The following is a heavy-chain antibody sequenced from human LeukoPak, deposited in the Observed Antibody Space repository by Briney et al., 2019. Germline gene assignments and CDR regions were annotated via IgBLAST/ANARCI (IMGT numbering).Heavy chain of an antibody. CDR3: AKAGIAAAGTGYYYYYMDV. V-gene: IGHV3-23*01. D-gene: IGHD6-13*01. J-gene: IGHJ6*03. CDR2: ISGSGGST. Sequence: GGSLRLSCAASGFTFRSYAMHWVRQAPGKGLEWVSAISGSGGSTYYADSVKGRFTISRDSSKNTLYLQMNSLRAEDTAVYYCAKAGIAAAGTGYYYYYMDVWGKGTTVTISS. CDR1: GFTFRSYA.